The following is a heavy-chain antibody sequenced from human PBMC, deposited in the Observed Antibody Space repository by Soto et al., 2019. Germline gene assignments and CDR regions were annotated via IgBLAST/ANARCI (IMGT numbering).Heavy chain of an antibody. CDR1: GGTFSSSYS. J-gene: IGHJ5*02. CDR3: ARSFNIAAAGRGNWFDP. CDR2: IIPIRDIV. Sequence: SVKVSCKASGGTFSSSYSINWVRQAPGQGLEWMGRIIPIRDIVTFAQKFQGRVTIIADTSTNTAYMELNGLSSDDTAVYYCARSFNIAAAGRGNWFDPWGQGTLVTVSS. V-gene: IGHV1-69*02. D-gene: IGHD6-13*01.